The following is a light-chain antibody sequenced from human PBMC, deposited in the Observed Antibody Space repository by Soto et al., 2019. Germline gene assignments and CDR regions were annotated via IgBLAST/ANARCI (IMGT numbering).Light chain of an antibody. CDR3: QQYGTSPRT. V-gene: IGKV3-20*01. CDR1: QYINTR. CDR2: QTS. Sequence: VLTQSPGTLSLSPGDRVTLSCRASQYINTRLPWYQHRPGQAPRLLIYQTSLRAAGIPDRFSGSGSGTDFTLTISRLEPEDFAVYICQQYGTSPRTSGQGTRLEIK. J-gene: IGKJ5*01.